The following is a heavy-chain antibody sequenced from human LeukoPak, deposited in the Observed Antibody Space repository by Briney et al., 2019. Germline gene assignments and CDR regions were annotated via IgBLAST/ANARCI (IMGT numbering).Heavy chain of an antibody. CDR1: GFKFTDFA. CDR2: ISGSAITT. D-gene: IGHD5-24*01. V-gene: IGHV3-23*01. CDR3: VKDFEASIRGACDI. J-gene: IGHJ3*02. Sequence: PGGSLRLSCAASGFKFTDFAISWVRQTPGKGLEWVSSISGSAITTSYADSVKGRFTISRDNSKNTVFLQMRSLRVDDTALYYCVKDFEASIRGACDIRGQGTRVIVSS.